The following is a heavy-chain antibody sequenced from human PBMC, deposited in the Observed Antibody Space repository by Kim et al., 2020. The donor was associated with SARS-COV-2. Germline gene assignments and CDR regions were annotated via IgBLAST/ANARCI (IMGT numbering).Heavy chain of an antibody. J-gene: IGHJ4*02. D-gene: IGHD3-22*01. CDR3: ARGGVVWSFDY. Sequence: TNYNPSLKSRVTISVDTSKNQFSLKLSSVTAADTAVYYCARGGVVWSFDYWGQGTLVTVSS. V-gene: IGHV4-59*09. CDR2: T.